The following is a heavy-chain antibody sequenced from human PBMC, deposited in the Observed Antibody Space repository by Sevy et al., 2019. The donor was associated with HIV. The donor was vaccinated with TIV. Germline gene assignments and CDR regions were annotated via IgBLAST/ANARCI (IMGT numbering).Heavy chain of an antibody. J-gene: IGHJ4*02. Sequence: GGSLRLSCAASGLTVSDNFMSWVRQAPGKGQEWVSVIYIGGTTYYADSVKGRFTISRDNSKNTIYLQMNGLRAEDTAVYYCARGKHVSGYYGSFDYWGQGALVTVSS. CDR1: GLTVSDNF. CDR3: ARGKHVSGYYGSFDY. V-gene: IGHV3-53*01. CDR2: IYIGGTT. D-gene: IGHD5-12*01.